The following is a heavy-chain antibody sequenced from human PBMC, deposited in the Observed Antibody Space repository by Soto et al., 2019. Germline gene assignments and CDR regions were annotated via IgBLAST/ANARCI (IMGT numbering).Heavy chain of an antibody. V-gene: IGHV4-59*01. CDR2: IYYSGST. D-gene: IGHD6-19*01. CDR1: GGSISSYY. J-gene: IGHJ4*02. CDR3: AAYSSGWYADY. Sequence: SETLSLTCTVSGGSISSYYWSWIRQPPGKGLEWIGYIYYSGSTNYNPSLKSRVTISVDTSKNQFSLKLSSVTAADTAVYYCAAYSSGWYADYWGQGTLVTVSS.